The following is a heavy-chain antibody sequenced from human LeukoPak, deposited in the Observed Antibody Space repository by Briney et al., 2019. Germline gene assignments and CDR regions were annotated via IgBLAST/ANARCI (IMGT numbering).Heavy chain of an antibody. CDR1: GYTFTGYY. J-gene: IGHJ5*02. Sequence: ASVKVSCKASGYTFTGYYMHWVQQAPGKGLGWMGLVDPEDGETIYAEKFQGRVTITADTSTDTAYMELSSLRSEDTAVYYCATSFPYYYDSSGHYTRYNWFDPWGQGTLVTVSS. CDR3: ATSFPYYYDSSGHYTRYNWFDP. CDR2: VDPEDGET. V-gene: IGHV1-69-2*01. D-gene: IGHD3-22*01.